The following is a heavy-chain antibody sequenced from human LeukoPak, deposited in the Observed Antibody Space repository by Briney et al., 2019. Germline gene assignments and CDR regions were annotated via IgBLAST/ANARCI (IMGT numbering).Heavy chain of an antibody. D-gene: IGHD5-24*01. J-gene: IGHJ4*02. CDR3: AREVDGYGFDY. CDR1: GGSISSYY. V-gene: IGHV4-59*01. Sequence: KPSETLPLTCTVSGGSISSYYWSWIRQPPGKGLEWIGYIYYSGSTNYNPSLKSRVTISVDTSKNQFSLKLSSVTAADTAVYYCAREVDGYGFDYWGQGTLVTVSS. CDR2: IYYSGST.